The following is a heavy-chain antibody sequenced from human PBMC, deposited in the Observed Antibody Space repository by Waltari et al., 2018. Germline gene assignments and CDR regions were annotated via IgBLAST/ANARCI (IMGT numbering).Heavy chain of an antibody. CDR2: IDPNSGDT. J-gene: IGHJ4*02. D-gene: IGHD3-22*01. CDR1: GYTFTDYY. Sequence: QVQLMQSGAELKKPGASVKVSCKPSGYTFTDYYLHWVRQAPGQGLEWMGWIDPNSGDTRFAQTFKGRVTMTRDTSISTTYMELTGLTSDDTAVYYCARGPYYYDTSGLNLHYWGQGTLITVSS. CDR3: ARGPYYYDTSGLNLHY. V-gene: IGHV1-2*02.